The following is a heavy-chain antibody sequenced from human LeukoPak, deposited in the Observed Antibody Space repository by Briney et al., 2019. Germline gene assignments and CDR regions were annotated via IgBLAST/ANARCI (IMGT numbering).Heavy chain of an antibody. J-gene: IGHJ4*02. CDR1: GXTFGDYV. Sequence: AGGSLRLSCAASGXTFGDYVMNWVRQAPGKGLEWVSYISTSGTTMYYADSAKGRFTISRDNAKNSLYLQMNSLRAEDTAVYYCVAAGFDYWGQGTLVTVSS. CDR3: VAAGFDY. V-gene: IGHV3-48*03. CDR2: ISTSGTTM.